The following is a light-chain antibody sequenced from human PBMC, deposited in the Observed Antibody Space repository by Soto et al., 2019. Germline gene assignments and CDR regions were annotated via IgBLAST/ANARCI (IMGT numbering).Light chain of an antibody. CDR2: GAS. Sequence: EIVMTQSPATLSVSPGERATLSCRASQSVYSTLAWYQQKPGQAPRLLIYGASTRATGIPARFSGSGSGTEFTLTISGLQSEDFATYYCQQYNKWPLTFGEGTKVEIK. V-gene: IGKV3-15*01. J-gene: IGKJ4*01. CDR3: QQYNKWPLT. CDR1: QSVYST.